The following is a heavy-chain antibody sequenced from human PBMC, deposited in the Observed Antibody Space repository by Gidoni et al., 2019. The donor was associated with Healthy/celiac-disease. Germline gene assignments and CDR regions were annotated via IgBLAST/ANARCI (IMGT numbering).Heavy chain of an antibody. V-gene: IGHV1-18*01. D-gene: IGHD3-16*01. CDR3: ARDYDYYYYYGMDV. J-gene: IGHJ6*02. CDR1: GSTFPSYG. CDR2: ISAYNGNT. Sequence: QVQLLQSGAEGKTPGASVKVSCKACGSTFPSYGISWGRQSPGQGLEWIGWISAYNGNTNYAQKLQGRVTMTTDTSTSTAYMELRSLRSDDTAVYYCARDYDYYYYYGMDVWGQGTTVTVSS.